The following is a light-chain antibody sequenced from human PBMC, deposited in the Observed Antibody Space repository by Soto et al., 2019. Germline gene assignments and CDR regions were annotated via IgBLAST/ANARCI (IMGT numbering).Light chain of an antibody. J-gene: IGLJ3*02. CDR2: EVT. CDR1: RSDVGAYNY. Sequence: QSVLTQPPSASGSPGQSVTISCTGTRSDVGAYNYVSWYQQYPGKAPKLMIYEVTKRPSGVPDRFSGSKSGNTASLTVSGLQAEDEADYYCTSYVGNDIWVFGGGTKRTVL. V-gene: IGLV2-8*01. CDR3: TSYVGNDIWV.